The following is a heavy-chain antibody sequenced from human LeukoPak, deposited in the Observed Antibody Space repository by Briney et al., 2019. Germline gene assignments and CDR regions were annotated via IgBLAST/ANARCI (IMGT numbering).Heavy chain of an antibody. Sequence: ASVKVSCKASAYTFTGYYMHWVRQAPGQGLEWMGWIDPDNGDTNYTQKFQGRVAMTRDTSISTAYMELSSLRSEDTAVYYCATSYYDILTGYRPLAYWGQGTLVTVSS. J-gene: IGHJ4*02. CDR3: ATSYYDILTGYRPLAY. CDR2: IDPDNGDT. V-gene: IGHV1-2*02. CDR1: AYTFTGYY. D-gene: IGHD3-9*01.